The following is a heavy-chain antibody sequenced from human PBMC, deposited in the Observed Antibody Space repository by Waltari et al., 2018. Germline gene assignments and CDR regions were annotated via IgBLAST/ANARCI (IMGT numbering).Heavy chain of an antibody. Sequence: EVQLVESGGGLVQPGGSLRLSCAASGFTVRSNYMSWVRQAPGKGLEWVSVIYSGGSTYYADSVKGRFTISRDNSKNTLYLQMNSLRAEDTAVYYCARAGSGWYHDAFDIWGQGTMVTVSS. CDR2: IYSGGST. CDR3: ARAGSGWYHDAFDI. CDR1: GFTVRSNY. D-gene: IGHD6-19*01. J-gene: IGHJ3*02. V-gene: IGHV3-66*02.